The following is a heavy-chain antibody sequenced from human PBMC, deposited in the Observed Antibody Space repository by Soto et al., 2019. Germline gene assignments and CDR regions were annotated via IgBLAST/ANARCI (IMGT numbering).Heavy chain of an antibody. CDR2: VYHSGST. CDR3: VSGTYGQFDF. J-gene: IGHJ4*02. CDR1: GGSINRGGYS. D-gene: IGHD3-10*01. Sequence: QLQLQESGSGLAKSSQTLSLTCAVSGGSINRGGYSWSRIRQPPGKGLEWIGYVYHSGSTYYDLSLKSRVTISVDRSNNQFSLSLTSVTAADTAVYYCVSGTYGQFDFWGQGTLVTVSS. V-gene: IGHV4-30-2*01.